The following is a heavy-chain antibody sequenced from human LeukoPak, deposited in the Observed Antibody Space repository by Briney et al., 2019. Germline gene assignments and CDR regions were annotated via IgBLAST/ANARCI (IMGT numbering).Heavy chain of an antibody. J-gene: IGHJ4*02. CDR2: ISSSSSYI. CDR1: GFTFSSYS. D-gene: IGHD5-18*01. CDR3: ARLRGYSYGYDY. Sequence: GGSLRLSCAASGFTFSSYSMNWVRQAPGKGLEWVSSISSSSSYIYYADSVKGRFTISRDNAKNSLYLQMNSLRAEDTVVYYCARLRGYSYGYDYWGQGTLVTVSS. V-gene: IGHV3-21*01.